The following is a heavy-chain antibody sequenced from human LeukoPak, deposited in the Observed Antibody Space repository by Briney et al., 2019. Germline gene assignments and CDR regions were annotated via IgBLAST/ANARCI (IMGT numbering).Heavy chain of an antibody. J-gene: IGHJ4*02. V-gene: IGHV3-7*01. CDR3: ASERPSSSWYDY. D-gene: IGHD6-13*01. Sequence: GGSLRLSCAASGFTFSSHLMTWLRQAPGKGLEWVANIYQDGREEYYVTSVRGRFTISRDNAKNSLYLQMDSLRAEDTGVYYCASERPSSSWYDYWGQGTLVTVSS. CDR1: GFTFSSHL. CDR2: IYQDGREE.